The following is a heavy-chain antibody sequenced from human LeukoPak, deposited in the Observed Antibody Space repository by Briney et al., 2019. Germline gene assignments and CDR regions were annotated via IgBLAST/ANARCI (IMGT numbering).Heavy chain of an antibody. D-gene: IGHD4-23*01. CDR2: IIPIFGIA. J-gene: IGHJ4*02. CDR3: ARDLDDGGNSD. CDR1: GFTFSSYA. V-gene: IGHV1-69*04. Sequence: GGSLRLSCAASGFTFSSYAMSWVRQAPGQGLEWMGRIIPIFGIANYAQKFQGRVTITADKSTSTAYMELSSLRSEDTAVYYCARDLDDGGNSDWGQGTLVTVSS.